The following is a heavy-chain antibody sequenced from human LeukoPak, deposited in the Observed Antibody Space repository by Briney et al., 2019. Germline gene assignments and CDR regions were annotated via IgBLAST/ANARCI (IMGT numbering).Heavy chain of an antibody. J-gene: IGHJ4*02. CDR2: IYPGDSDT. V-gene: IGHV5-51*01. CDR1: GYRFTNYW. D-gene: IGHD3-22*01. CDR3: ARRDYYDATGYTH. Sequence: GESLKISCRGSGYRFTNYWIGWVRQLPGKGLEWMGIIYPGDSDTRYSPSFQGQVTISADKSITAAYLEWSSLKASDTAMYYCARRDYYDATGYTHWGQGTLVTVSS.